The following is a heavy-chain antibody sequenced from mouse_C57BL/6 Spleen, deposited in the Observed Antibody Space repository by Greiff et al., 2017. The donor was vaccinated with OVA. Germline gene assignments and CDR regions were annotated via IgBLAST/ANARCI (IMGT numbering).Heavy chain of an antibody. J-gene: IGHJ2*01. CDR1: GFTFSDYG. Sequence: EVQLQESGGGLVKPGGSLKLSCAASGFTFSDYGMHWVRQAPEKGLEWVAYISSGSSTIYYADTVKGRFTISRDNAKNTLFLQMTSLRSEDTAMYYCARGGGLYFDYWGQGTTLTVSS. V-gene: IGHV5-17*01. CDR2: ISSGSSTI. CDR3: ARGGGLYFDY.